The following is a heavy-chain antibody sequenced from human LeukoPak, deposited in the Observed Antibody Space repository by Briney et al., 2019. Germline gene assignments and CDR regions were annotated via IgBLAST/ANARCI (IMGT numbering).Heavy chain of an antibody. CDR2: ISSSSSYI. CDR1: GFTFSSYS. Sequence: GGFLRLSCAASGFTFSSYSMNWVRQAPGKGLEWVSSISSSSSYIYYADSVKGRFTISRDNAKNSLYLQMNSLRFEDTAVYYCARASQGGAGSLGFDYWGQGTLVTVSS. D-gene: IGHD3-10*01. J-gene: IGHJ4*02. CDR3: ARASQGGAGSLGFDY. V-gene: IGHV3-21*01.